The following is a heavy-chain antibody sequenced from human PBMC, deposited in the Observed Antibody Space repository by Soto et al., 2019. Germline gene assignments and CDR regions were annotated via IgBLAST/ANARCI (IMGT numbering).Heavy chain of an antibody. CDR2: INHSGST. Sequence: SETLSLTCAVYGGSFSGYYWSWIRQPPGKGLEWIGEINHSGSTNYNPSLKSRVTISVDTSKNQFSLKLSSVTAADTAVYYCASGYFDYWGQGTLVTVSS. V-gene: IGHV4-34*01. J-gene: IGHJ4*02. CDR1: GGSFSGYY. CDR3: ASGYFDY.